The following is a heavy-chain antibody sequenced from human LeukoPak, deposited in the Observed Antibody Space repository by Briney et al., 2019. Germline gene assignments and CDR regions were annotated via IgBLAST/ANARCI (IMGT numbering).Heavy chain of an antibody. Sequence: GGSLRLSCVASGLTFSSYWMSWVRQAPGKGLEWVANVRQDGRDKNYVDSVKGRFTISRDNAKNSLYLQMNSLRAEDTAVYYCASDSPADYWGQGTLVTVSS. CDR3: ASDSPADY. CDR1: GLTFSSYW. J-gene: IGHJ4*02. V-gene: IGHV3-7*01. CDR2: VRQDGRDK.